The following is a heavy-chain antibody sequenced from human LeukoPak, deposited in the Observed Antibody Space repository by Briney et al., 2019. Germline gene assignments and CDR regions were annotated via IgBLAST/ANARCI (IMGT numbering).Heavy chain of an antibody. Sequence: GGSLRLSCAASGFIFSSYGMHWVRQAPDKGLEWVAFIRYDGSRKYYADSVKGRFTISRDNSKNTLYLQMNSLRAGDTGVYYCVREGRSSNWDDWYFDLWGRGTLVTVSS. D-gene: IGHD6-13*01. V-gene: IGHV3-30*02. CDR1: GFIFSSYG. J-gene: IGHJ2*01. CDR2: IRYDGSRK. CDR3: VREGRSSNWDDWYFDL.